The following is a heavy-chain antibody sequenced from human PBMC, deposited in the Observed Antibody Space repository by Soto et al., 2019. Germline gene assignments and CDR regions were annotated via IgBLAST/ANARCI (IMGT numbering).Heavy chain of an antibody. Sequence: QVHLQQGGAGLLKPSETLSLTGAINGGSLAGYYWSWIRQPPGKGLEWIGEIKDGGVTNYSPSLKGRVTMSADTSKNQFSLKLNSVTAADTAVYYCARGQEGIVATHWDQGTLVTVSS. CDR1: GGSLAGYY. V-gene: IGHV4-34*01. CDR2: IKDGGVT. CDR3: ARGQEGIVATH. J-gene: IGHJ4*02. D-gene: IGHD5-12*01.